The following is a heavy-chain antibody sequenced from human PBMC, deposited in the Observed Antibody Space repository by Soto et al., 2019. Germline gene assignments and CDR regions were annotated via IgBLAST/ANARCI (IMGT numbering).Heavy chain of an antibody. CDR3: ARGTYYGSGSYSGQDWSDP. CDR2: INPGGGTT. D-gene: IGHD3-10*01. V-gene: IGHV1-46*01. J-gene: IGHJ5*02. Sequence: QVHLVQSGAEVKKPGASVKVSCKASGYTFTKYYMHWVRQAPGQGLEWMGVINPGGGTTNYAPKFPGRVTMPRDTSTYTVYMELSSLRSDDTALYYCARGTYYGSGSYSGQDWSDPWGQGTLVTVSS. CDR1: GYTFTKYY.